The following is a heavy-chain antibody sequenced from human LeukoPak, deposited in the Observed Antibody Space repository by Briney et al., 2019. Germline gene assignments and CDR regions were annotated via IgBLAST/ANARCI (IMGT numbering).Heavy chain of an antibody. V-gene: IGHV3-43*02. CDR3: AKDRGYYDSSGYQED. CDR1: GFTFDDYA. Sequence: GGSLRLSCAASGFTFDDYAMHWVRQAPGKGLEWVSLISGDGGSTYYADSVKGRFTISRDDSKNSLYLQMNSLRTEDTALYYCAKDRGYYDSSGYQEDWGQGTLVTVSS. CDR2: ISGDGGST. J-gene: IGHJ4*02. D-gene: IGHD3-22*01.